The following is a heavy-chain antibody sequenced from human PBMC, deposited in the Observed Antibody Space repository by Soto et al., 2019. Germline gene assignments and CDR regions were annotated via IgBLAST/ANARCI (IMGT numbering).Heavy chain of an antibody. Sequence: EVQLLESGGGLVQPGGSLRLSCAASGFIFINYAMNWVRQAPGKGLEWVSAISRSGDETNYADSVKGRFTISRDNSENTLYLQMNTLRAKDSVVHYSANGLFDSSQSVRGVEYWGQGTVVSASS. CDR3: ANGLFDSSQSVRGVEY. D-gene: IGHD3-22*01. CDR2: ISRSGDET. J-gene: IGHJ4*02. CDR1: GFIFINYA. V-gene: IGHV3-23*01.